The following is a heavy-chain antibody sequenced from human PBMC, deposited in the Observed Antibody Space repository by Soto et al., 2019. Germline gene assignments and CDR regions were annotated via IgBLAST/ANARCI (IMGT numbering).Heavy chain of an antibody. CDR3: AREGVSSSWYNYYGMDV. CDR1: GGSISSYY. V-gene: IGHV4-59*01. CDR2: IYYSGST. Sequence: QVQLQESGPGLVKPSETLSLTCTVSGGSISSYYWSWIRQPPGKGLEWIGYIYYSGSTNYNPSLKNRVTISVDTSKNQFSLKLSSVTAADTAVYYCAREGVSSSWYNYYGMDVWGQGTTVTVSS. J-gene: IGHJ6*02. D-gene: IGHD6-13*01.